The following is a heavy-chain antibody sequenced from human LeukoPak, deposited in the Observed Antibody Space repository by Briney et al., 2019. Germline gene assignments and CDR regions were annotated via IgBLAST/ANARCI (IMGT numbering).Heavy chain of an antibody. CDR3: ARGRLSGSPGSPGY. V-gene: IGHV3-48*04. Sequence: PGGSLRPSCAASGFTFSSYSMNWVRQAPGKGLEWVSYITPSSSTIYYADSVKGRFTISRDNAKNSLYLQMNSLRAEDTAVYYSARGRLSGSPGSPGYWGQGTLVTVSS. D-gene: IGHD1-26*01. CDR2: ITPSSSTI. J-gene: IGHJ4*02. CDR1: GFTFSSYS.